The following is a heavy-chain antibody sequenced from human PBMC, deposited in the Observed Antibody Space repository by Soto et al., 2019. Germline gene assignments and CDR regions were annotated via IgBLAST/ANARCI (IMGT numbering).Heavy chain of an antibody. CDR3: ARELPASFFAMDV. CDR2: IRYSGST. D-gene: IGHD3-10*01. V-gene: IGHV4-31*03. Sequence: LSLTCTVSGGSLSSGASYWSWIRQHPRKGLEWIGYIRYSGSTYHNPSLKSRVTISIDTSKNQFSLKLSSVTAADTAVYYCARELPASFFAMDVWGQGTTVTVSS. J-gene: IGHJ6*02. CDR1: GGSLSSGASY.